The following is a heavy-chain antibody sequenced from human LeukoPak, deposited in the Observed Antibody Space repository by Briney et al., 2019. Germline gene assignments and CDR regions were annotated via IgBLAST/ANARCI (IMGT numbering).Heavy chain of an antibody. CDR3: ARESNSYDSGTYAWFDF. Sequence: SETLSLTCTVHGGSFRAYFWSWIRQAPGKGLEWIGEVNHSGDTNYNPSLKNRVTISSDTSKDQFSLRLSSVTAADTANCARESNSYDSGTYAWFDFWGQGTLVTVSS. CDR2: VNHSGDT. J-gene: IGHJ4*02. V-gene: IGHV4-34*01. CDR1: GGSFRAYF. D-gene: IGHD3-10*01.